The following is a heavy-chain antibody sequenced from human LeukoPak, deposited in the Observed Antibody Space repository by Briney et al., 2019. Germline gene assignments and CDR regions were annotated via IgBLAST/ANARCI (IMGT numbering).Heavy chain of an antibody. CDR3: ARRNSGYDGAFDI. CDR1: GGTFSSYA. CDR2: IIPIFGIA. V-gene: IGHV1-69*04. J-gene: IGHJ3*02. D-gene: IGHD5-12*01. Sequence: GSSVEVSCKASGGTFSSYAISWVRQAPGQGLEWMGRIIPIFGIANYAQKFQGRVTITADKSTSTAYMELSSLRSEDTAVYYCARRNSGYDGAFDIWGQGTMVTVSS.